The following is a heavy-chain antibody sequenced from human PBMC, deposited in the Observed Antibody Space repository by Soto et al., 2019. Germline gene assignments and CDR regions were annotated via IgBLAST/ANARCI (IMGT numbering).Heavy chain of an antibody. CDR1: GYSFTSYG. Sequence: ASVKLSCKASGYSFTSYGISWVRQAPGQGLEWMGWISAYNGNTNYAQKLQGRVTMTTDTSTSTAYMELRSLRSDDTAVYYCARAVAYGDPWYYYYMDVWGKGTTVTVSS. J-gene: IGHJ6*03. V-gene: IGHV1-18*01. CDR2: ISAYNGNT. D-gene: IGHD4-17*01. CDR3: ARAVAYGDPWYYYYMDV.